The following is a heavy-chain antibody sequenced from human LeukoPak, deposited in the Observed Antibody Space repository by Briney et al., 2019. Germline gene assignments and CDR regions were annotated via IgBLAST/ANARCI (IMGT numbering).Heavy chain of an antibody. V-gene: IGHV5-51*03. CDR2: IYPGDSDT. CDR3: ARYDYYDSSGYKNYFDY. J-gene: IGHJ4*02. Sequence: GGSLKISCKGSGYSSTSYWIGWVRQMPGKGLEWMGIIYPGDSDTRYSPSFQGQVTISADKSISTAYLQWSSLKASDTAMYYCARYDYYDSSGYKNYFDYWGQGTLVTVSS. CDR1: GYSSTSYW. D-gene: IGHD3-22*01.